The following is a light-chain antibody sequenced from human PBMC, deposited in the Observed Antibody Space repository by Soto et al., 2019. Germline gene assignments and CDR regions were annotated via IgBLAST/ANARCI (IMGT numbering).Light chain of an antibody. CDR3: QQRSNWPPT. CDR2: DAS. Sequence: EIVLTQSPATLSLSPGERATLSCRASQSVSSYLAWYQQKPGQAPRLLIYDASNRATGIPARFSGSGSGTDFTLTISSLEPEDFAVYYCQQRSNWPPTCGQGTGMEIK. V-gene: IGKV3-11*01. J-gene: IGKJ5*01. CDR1: QSVSSY.